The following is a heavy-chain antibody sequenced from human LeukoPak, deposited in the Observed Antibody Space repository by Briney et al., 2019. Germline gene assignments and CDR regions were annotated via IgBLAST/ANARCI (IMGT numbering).Heavy chain of an antibody. V-gene: IGHV3-11*01. J-gene: IGHJ4*02. D-gene: IGHD1-20*01. Sequence: LSLTCTVSGGSISSYYWSWIRQTQGKGLEWVSYISPDDTTMYYADSVKGRFTISRDNAKNSLYLQMNSLRAEDTAVYYCARDGTSITGIYYWGQGTLVTVSS. CDR1: GGSISSYY. CDR3: ARDGTSITGIYY. CDR2: ISPDDTTM.